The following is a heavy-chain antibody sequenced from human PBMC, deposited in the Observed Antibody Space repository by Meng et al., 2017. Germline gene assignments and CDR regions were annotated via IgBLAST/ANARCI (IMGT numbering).Heavy chain of an antibody. CDR3: ASVWSMFQT. CDR2: TYYRSKWYN. D-gene: IGHD3-10*02. Sequence: QLQQSGPGRVKPSQTLSLICAISGDTVSSDSAAWNWIRQSPSRGLEWLGRTYYRSKWYNDFAVSVKSRIIINPDTSKNHFSLQLNTVTPGGTAVSYCASVWSMFQTWGQGTLVTVSS. V-gene: IGHV6-1*01. J-gene: IGHJ4*02. CDR1: GDTVSSDSAA.